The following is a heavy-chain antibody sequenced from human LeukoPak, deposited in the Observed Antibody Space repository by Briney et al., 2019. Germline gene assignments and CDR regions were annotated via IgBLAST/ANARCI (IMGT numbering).Heavy chain of an antibody. V-gene: IGHV1-69*13. CDR2: IIPIFGTA. CDR1: GYTFTGYY. D-gene: IGHD3-22*01. J-gene: IGHJ4*02. CDR3: ARDLIGYDSSGYSYYFDY. Sequence: SVKVSCKASGYTFTGYYMHWVRQAPGQRLEWTGGIIPIFGTANYAQKFQGRVTITADESTSTAYMELSSLRSEDTAVYYCARDLIGYDSSGYSYYFDYWGQGTLVTVSS.